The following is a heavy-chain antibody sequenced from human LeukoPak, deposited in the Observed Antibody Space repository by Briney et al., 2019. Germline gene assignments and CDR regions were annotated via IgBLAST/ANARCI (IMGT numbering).Heavy chain of an antibody. Sequence: PGRSLRLSCAASGFTFSSYAMSWVRQAPGKGLEWVSAISGSGGSAYYADSVKGRFTISRDNSKNSLCLQMNSLRAEDTAVYYCAREIEGSLYFDYWGQGTLVTVSS. J-gene: IGHJ4*02. V-gene: IGHV3-23*01. CDR3: AREIEGSLYFDY. D-gene: IGHD1-26*01. CDR2: ISGSGGSA. CDR1: GFTFSSYA.